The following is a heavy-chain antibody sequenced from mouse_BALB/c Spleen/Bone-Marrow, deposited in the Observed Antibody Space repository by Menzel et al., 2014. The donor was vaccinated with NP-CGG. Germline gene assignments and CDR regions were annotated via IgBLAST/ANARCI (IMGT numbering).Heavy chain of an antibody. CDR3: ARNYEGVGAMDY. J-gene: IGHJ4*01. D-gene: IGHD1-1*01. CDR1: GFPLTNYG. CDR2: IWNSGNT. V-gene: IGHV2-2*02. Sequence: QVQLQQPGPGLVQPSQSLSITCTVSGFPLTNYGVHWVRLSPGKGLEWLGVIWNSGNTNYNAAFISRLSINMDNSKSQVFFKMNSLQANDTAVYYCARNYEGVGAMDYWGQGTSVTVSS.